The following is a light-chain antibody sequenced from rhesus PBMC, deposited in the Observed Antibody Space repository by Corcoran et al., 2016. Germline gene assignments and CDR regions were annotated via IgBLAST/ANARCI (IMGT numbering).Light chain of an antibody. V-gene: IGKV3-17*02. J-gene: IGKJ4*01. CDR2: DAS. CDR1: QSVSTR. Sequence: EIVLTQSPATLSLSPGERATLSCRASQSVSTRFAWYQQKPGQAPRPLIYDASTRVTGIPYRVGGCGSGTDFTLTLSSLEPEGVAVYFFQQESNWSLSFGGGTKVELK. CDR3: QQESNWSLS.